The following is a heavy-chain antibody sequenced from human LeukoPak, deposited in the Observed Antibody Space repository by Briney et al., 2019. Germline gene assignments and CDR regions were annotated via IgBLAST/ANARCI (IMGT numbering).Heavy chain of an antibody. D-gene: IGHD3-3*01. CDR3: ARDHDYDFWSGSDYYYYGMDV. CDR2: ISGSGGST. J-gene: IGHJ6*02. CDR1: GFTFSSYA. V-gene: IGHV3-23*01. Sequence: PGGSLRLSCAASGFTFSSYAMSCVRQAPGKGLEWVSAISGSGGSTYYADSVKGRFTISRDNSKNTLYLQMNSLRAEDTAVYYCARDHDYDFWSGSDYYYYGMDVWGQGTTVTVSS.